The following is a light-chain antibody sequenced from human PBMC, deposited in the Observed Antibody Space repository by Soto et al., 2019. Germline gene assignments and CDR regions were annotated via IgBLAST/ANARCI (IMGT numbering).Light chain of an antibody. Sequence: QSALTQPASVSGSPGQSITISCTGTSSDIGGYKYVSWYQLHPGKAPKLMIYEVGTRPSGVSNRFSGSKSGNTASLTISRLQADDEADYYCTSYSSSTTYIFGTGTKVTVL. CDR3: TSYSSSTTYI. V-gene: IGLV2-14*01. J-gene: IGLJ1*01. CDR2: EVG. CDR1: SSDIGGYKY.